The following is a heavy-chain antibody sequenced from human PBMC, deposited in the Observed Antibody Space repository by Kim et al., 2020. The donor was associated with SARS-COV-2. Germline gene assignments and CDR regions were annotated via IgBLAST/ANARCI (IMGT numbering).Heavy chain of an antibody. J-gene: IGHJ6*02. D-gene: IGHD1-1*01. V-gene: IGHV1-2*06. CDR3: ARAPGHDFDFYPLDV. CDR1: GYTFSGYS. CDR2: IHPKTGDA. Sequence: ASVKVSCKASGYTFSGYSMHWVRQAPGQGLEWMGRIHPKTGDATYAQKFQVRVTMTMDRSVNTAYMQLSSLRSDDTAVYYCARAPGHDFDFYPLDVWGQG.